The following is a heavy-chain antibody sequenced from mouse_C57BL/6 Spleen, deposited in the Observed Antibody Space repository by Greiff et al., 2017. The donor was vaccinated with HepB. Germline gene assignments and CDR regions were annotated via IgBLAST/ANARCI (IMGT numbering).Heavy chain of an antibody. V-gene: IGHV1-82*01. CDR1: GYAFSSSW. CDR3: ARSGTGYAMDY. Sequence: LQESGLELVKPGASVKISCKASGYAFSSSWMNWVKQRPGKGLEWIGRIYPGDGDTNYNGKFKGKATLTADKSSSTAYMQLSSLTSEYSAVYFCARSGTGYAMDYWGQGTSVTVSS. CDR2: IYPGDGDT. J-gene: IGHJ4*01. D-gene: IGHD3-1*01.